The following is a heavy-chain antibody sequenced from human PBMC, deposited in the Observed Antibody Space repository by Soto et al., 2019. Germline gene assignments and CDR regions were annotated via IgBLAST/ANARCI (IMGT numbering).Heavy chain of an antibody. J-gene: IGHJ6*02. Sequence: EVQLLESGGGLVQPGGSLRLSCAASGFTFSTYAMSWVRQAPGRGLEWVSVISASGGSTFYADSVKGRFTVSRDNSRNTLYVQVIRLRVEATAVYYCAKDLRTSTNYNYGMDVWGQGTRVTVSS. CDR1: GFTFSTYA. V-gene: IGHV3-23*01. CDR3: AKDLRTSTNYNYGMDV. CDR2: ISASGGST.